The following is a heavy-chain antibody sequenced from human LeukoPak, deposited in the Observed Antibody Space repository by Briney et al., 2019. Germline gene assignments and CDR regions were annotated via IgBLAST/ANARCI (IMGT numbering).Heavy chain of an antibody. J-gene: IGHJ6*02. CDR3: ARDQNTIFDYGMDV. V-gene: IGHV3-30-3*01. D-gene: IGHD3-3*01. Sequence: GGSLRLSCAASGLTFSSYAMHWVRQAPGKGLEWVAVISYDGSNKYYADSVKGRFTISRDNSKNTLYLQMNSLRAEDTAVYYCARDQNTIFDYGMDVWGQGTTVTVSS. CDR1: GLTFSSYA. CDR2: ISYDGSNK.